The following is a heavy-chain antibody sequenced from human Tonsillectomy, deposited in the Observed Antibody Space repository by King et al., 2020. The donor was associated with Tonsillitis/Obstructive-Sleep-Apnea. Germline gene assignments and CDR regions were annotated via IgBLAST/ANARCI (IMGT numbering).Heavy chain of an antibody. Sequence: EVQLVESGGGLVQPGGSLRLSCAASGFTFSSYAMSWVRQAPGKGLEWVSDISGSGASTYYAVSVKGRVTISRDNSKNTLYLQMNSLRAYDTAVYYCAKRGGATSFDYWGQGTLVTVSS. J-gene: IGHJ4*02. V-gene: IGHV3-23*04. D-gene: IGHD5-12*01. CDR3: AKRGGATSFDY. CDR2: ISGSGAST. CDR1: GFTFSSYA.